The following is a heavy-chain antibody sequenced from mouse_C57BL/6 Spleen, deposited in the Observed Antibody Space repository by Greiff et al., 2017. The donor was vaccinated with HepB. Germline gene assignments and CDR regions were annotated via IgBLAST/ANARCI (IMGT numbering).Heavy chain of an antibody. D-gene: IGHD2-4*01. CDR2: ISSGSSTI. Sequence: EVKLMESGGGLVKPGGSLKLSCAASGFTFSDYGMHWVRQAPEKGLEWVAYISSGSSTIYYADTVKGRFTISRDNAKNTLFLQMTSLRSEDTAMYYCARSSYDSWGQGTLVTVSA. J-gene: IGHJ3*01. CDR1: GFTFSDYG. CDR3: ARSSYDS. V-gene: IGHV5-17*01.